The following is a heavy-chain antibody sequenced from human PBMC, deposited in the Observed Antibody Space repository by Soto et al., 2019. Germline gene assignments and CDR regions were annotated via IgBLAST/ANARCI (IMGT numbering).Heavy chain of an antibody. V-gene: IGHV4-30-4*01. CDR1: GGSISSGGYS. CDR3: ARGPSGDKVDY. Sequence: QVQLQESGPGLVEPSQTLSLTCTVSGGSISSGGYSWSWIRQPPGKGLEWIGHIDNNDNTYSNPSLKSRVTIVLDTSKNQFSLKLSSVTAADTAVYYCARGPSGDKVDYWGQGTLVTVSS. D-gene: IGHD1-26*01. J-gene: IGHJ4*02. CDR2: IDNNDNT.